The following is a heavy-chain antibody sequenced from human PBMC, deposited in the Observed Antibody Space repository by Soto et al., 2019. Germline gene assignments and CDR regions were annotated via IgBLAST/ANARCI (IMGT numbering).Heavy chain of an antibody. CDR2: IDPSASYT. Sequence: PGEALTLSCQRSFYPSTSYCITWVCQVPGKGLECMGRIDPSASYTNYNPSFRGHNTMSADKSISTAYLQWSTLRSSDTATYYCARHPLTAVTSIDDWVQGTLVTVFS. CDR1: FYPSTSYC. V-gene: IGHV5-10-1*01. J-gene: IGHJ4*01. D-gene: IGHD4-17*01. CDR3: ARHPLTAVTSIDD.